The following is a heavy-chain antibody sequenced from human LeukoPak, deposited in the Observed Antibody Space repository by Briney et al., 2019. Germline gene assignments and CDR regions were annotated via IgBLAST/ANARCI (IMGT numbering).Heavy chain of an antibody. Sequence: PGGSLRLSCAASGFTITNFAMNWVRQAPGKGLEWVSSISESGDDTAYADSVKGRFTISRDNSRNTLYLQMISLRAEDTAVYYCAKQFVDVWGQGTLVTVSS. CDR2: ISESGDDT. D-gene: IGHD5-24*01. J-gene: IGHJ5*02. CDR3: AKQFVDV. V-gene: IGHV3-23*01. CDR1: GFTITNFA.